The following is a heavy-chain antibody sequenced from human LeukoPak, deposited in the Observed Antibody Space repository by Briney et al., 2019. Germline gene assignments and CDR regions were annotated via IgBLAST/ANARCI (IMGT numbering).Heavy chain of an antibody. CDR3: ARGPGIAVAGLDY. V-gene: IGHV4-61*02. D-gene: IGHD6-19*01. CDR1: GGSISSGSYY. Sequence: SETLSLTCTVSGGSISSGSYYWSWIRQPAGKGLEWIGRIYTSGSTNYNPSLKSRVTISVDTSKNQFSLKLSSVTAADTAVYYCARGPGIAVAGLDYWSQGTLVTVSS. CDR2: IYTSGST. J-gene: IGHJ4*02.